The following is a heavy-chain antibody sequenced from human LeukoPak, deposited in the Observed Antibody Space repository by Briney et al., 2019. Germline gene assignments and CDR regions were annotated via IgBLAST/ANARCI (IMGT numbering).Heavy chain of an antibody. CDR3: ARVDGSPDS. Sequence: SETLSLTCTVSGGSISSYYWSWIRQPPGKGPEWIGYIYYSGSTNYNPSLKSRVTISVDTSKNQFSLKLSSVTAADTAVYYCARVDGSPDSWGQGTLVTVSS. CDR1: GGSISSYY. J-gene: IGHJ4*02. CDR2: IYYSGST. V-gene: IGHV4-59*08. D-gene: IGHD2-15*01.